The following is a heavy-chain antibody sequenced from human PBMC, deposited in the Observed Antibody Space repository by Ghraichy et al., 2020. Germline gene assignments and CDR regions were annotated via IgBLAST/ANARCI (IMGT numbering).Heavy chain of an antibody. J-gene: IGHJ5*02. CDR3: ARGHAAIFWSSSTRWFDP. D-gene: IGHD2-2*01. CDR1: GGSFSGYY. CDR2: INHSGST. V-gene: IGHV4-34*01. Sequence: SETLSLTCAVYGGSFSGYYWSWIRQPPGKGLEWIGEINHSGSTNYNPSLKSRVTISVDTSKNQFSLKLSSVTAADTAVYYCARGHAAIFWSSSTRWFDPWGQGTLVTVSS.